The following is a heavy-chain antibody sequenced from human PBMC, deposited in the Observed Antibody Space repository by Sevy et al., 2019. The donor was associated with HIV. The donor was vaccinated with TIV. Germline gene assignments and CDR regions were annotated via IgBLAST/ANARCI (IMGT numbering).Heavy chain of an antibody. CDR1: GGSITSLY. Sequence: SETLSLSCTVSGGSITSLYWNWIRQPPGKGLEWIANIYYNGHINYNPSLKSRVTLSLDTSKNQFSLRLGSVTAADTAMYYCAGENAWGRGYSWGQGTLVTVSS. V-gene: IGHV4-59*08. CDR2: IYYNGHI. D-gene: IGHD1-26*01. CDR3: AGENAWGRGYS. J-gene: IGHJ4*02.